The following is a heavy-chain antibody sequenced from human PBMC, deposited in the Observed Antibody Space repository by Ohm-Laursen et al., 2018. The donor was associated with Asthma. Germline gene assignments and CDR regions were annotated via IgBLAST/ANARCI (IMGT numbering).Heavy chain of an antibody. V-gene: IGHV1-2*06. J-gene: IGHJ4*02. Sequence: GASVKVSCKASGYTFTGYYMHWARQAPGQGLEWMGRINPNSGGTNYAQKFQGRVTMTRDTSISTAYMELSRLRSDDTAVYYCARTLATDYFDYWGQGTLVTVSS. CDR1: GYTFTGYY. CDR3: ARTLATDYFDY. D-gene: IGHD5-12*01. CDR2: INPNSGGT.